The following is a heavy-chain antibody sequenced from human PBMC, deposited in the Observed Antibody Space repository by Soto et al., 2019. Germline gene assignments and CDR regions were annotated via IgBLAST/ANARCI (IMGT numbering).Heavy chain of an antibody. CDR1: GGSISSGGYY. V-gene: IGHV4-31*03. D-gene: IGHD2-21*02. Sequence: QVQLQESGPGLVKPSQTLSLTCTVSGGSISSGGYYWSWIRQHPGKGLEWIGYIYYSGSTYYNPSIKTRVTISVDPSKNQFSLKLSSVTAADTAVYYCARETGLTGGGDSPGGMDVWGQGTTVTVSS. J-gene: IGHJ6*02. CDR3: ARETGLTGGGDSPGGMDV. CDR2: IYYSGST.